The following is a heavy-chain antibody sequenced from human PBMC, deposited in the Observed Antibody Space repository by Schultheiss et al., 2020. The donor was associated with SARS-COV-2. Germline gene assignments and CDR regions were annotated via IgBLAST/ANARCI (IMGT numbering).Heavy chain of an antibody. CDR2: INHSGST. V-gene: IGHV4-34*01. D-gene: IGHD1-7*01. Sequence: SQTLSLTCPVSGGSISSYYWSWIRQPPGKGLEWIGEINHSGSTNYNPSLKSRVTISVDTSKNQFSLKLSSVTAADTAVYYCARATGTTLGYYYYMDVWGKGTTVTVSS. CDR3: ARATGTTLGYYYYMDV. J-gene: IGHJ6*03. CDR1: GGSISSYY.